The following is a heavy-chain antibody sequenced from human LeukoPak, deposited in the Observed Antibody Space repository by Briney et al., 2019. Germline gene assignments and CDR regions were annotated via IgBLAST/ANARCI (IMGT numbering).Heavy chain of an antibody. CDR1: GFTFSSYA. CDR3: APRGQWLAIFDY. Sequence: GGSLRLSCAASGFTFSSYAMHWVRQAPGKGLEWVAVISYDGSNKYYADSVKGRFTISRDNSKNTLYLQMNSLRAEDTAVYYCAPRGQWLAIFDYWGQGTLVTVSS. V-gene: IGHV3-30-3*01. D-gene: IGHD6-19*01. CDR2: ISYDGSNK. J-gene: IGHJ4*02.